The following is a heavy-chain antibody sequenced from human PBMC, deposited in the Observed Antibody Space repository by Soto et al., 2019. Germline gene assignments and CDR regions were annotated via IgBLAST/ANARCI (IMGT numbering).Heavy chain of an antibody. CDR3: ARGGYNWNQFDY. J-gene: IGHJ4*02. V-gene: IGHV4-31*03. D-gene: IGHD1-20*01. CDR2: IYYSGST. CDR1: GGSISSGGYY. Sequence: QVQLQESAPGLVKPSQTLSLTCTVSGGSISSGGYYWSWIRQHPGKGLEWIGYIYYSGSTYYNPSLKSRVTISVDTSKNQFSPKLSSVTAADTAVYYCARGGYNWNQFDYWGQGTLVTVSS.